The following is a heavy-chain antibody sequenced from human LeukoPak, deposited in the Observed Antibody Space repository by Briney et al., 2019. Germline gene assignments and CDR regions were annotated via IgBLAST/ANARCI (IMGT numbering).Heavy chain of an antibody. V-gene: IGHV3-20*04. Sequence: GGSLRLSCAASGFTFDDYGMSWVRQAPGKGLEWVSGINWNGGSTGYADSVKGRFTISRDNAKNSLYLQMSSLRAEDTALYYCARDPCSSTSCYNPNLDPWGQGTLVTVSS. CDR1: GFTFDDYG. CDR3: ARDPCSSTSCYNPNLDP. D-gene: IGHD2-2*02. CDR2: INWNGGST. J-gene: IGHJ5*02.